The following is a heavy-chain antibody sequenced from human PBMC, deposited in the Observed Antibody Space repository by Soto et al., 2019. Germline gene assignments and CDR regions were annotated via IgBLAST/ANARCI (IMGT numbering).Heavy chain of an antibody. J-gene: IGHJ4*02. D-gene: IGHD6-19*01. Sequence: QVQLVQSGAEVKKPGSSVKVSCKASGGTFSSYTISWVRQAPGQGLEWMGRIIPILGIANYAQKFQGRVTYTVXKTTSTAYMELSSLRSEDTAVYSCSYSSGWPPIDYWGQGTLVTVSS. CDR2: IIPILGIA. CDR1: GGTFSSYT. V-gene: IGHV1-69*02. CDR3: SYSSGWPPIDY.